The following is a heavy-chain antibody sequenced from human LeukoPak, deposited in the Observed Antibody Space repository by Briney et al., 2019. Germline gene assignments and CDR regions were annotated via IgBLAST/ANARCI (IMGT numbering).Heavy chain of an antibody. CDR2: IYHSGST. D-gene: IGHD1-26*01. J-gene: IGHJ3*02. V-gene: IGHV4-38-2*02. Sequence: PSETLSLTCTVSGYSISSGYYWGWIRQPPGKGLEWIGSIYHSGSTYYNPSLKSRVTISVDTSKNQFSLKLSSVTAADTAVYYCARDWVGSGSYKELGIAFDIWGQGTMVTVSS. CDR1: GYSISSGYY. CDR3: ARDWVGSGSYKELGIAFDI.